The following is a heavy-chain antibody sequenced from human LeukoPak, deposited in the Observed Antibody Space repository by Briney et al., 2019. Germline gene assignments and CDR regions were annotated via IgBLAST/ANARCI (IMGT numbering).Heavy chain of an antibody. D-gene: IGHD1-26*01. CDR1: GFTFTSYS. CDR2: ISGGGGST. CDR3: AKGGKWDVTPFDY. J-gene: IGHJ4*02. Sequence: PGGSLRLSCAASGFTFTSYSMYWVRQAPGKGLGWVSTISGGGGSTYYADSVKGRFTISRDNSKNTLYLQVNSLRAEDTAVYYCAKGGKWDVTPFDYWGQGTLVTVSS. V-gene: IGHV3-23*01.